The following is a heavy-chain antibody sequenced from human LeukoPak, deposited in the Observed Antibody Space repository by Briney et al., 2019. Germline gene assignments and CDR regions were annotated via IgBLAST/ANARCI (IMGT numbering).Heavy chain of an antibody. D-gene: IGHD3-10*01. J-gene: IGHJ6*02. CDR2: VYYSGGT. V-gene: IGHV4-59*01. CDR3: ARGSEDGMDV. CDR1: GGSISTYY. Sequence: SETLSLTCIVSGGSISTYYWSWIRQPPGKGLEWIGYVYYSGGTNYNPSLKSRVTISVDTSKNQFSVNLSSVTAADTAVYYCARGSEDGMDVWGQGTTVTVSS.